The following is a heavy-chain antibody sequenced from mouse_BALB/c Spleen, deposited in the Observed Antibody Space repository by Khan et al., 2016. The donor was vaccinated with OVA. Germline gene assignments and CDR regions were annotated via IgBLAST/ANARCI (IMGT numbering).Heavy chain of an antibody. J-gene: IGHJ2*01. CDR2: INPHIGET. CDR3: ARIYGSDFDY. D-gene: IGHD1-1*01. Sequence: EVQLQQSGPELVKPGASVKISCKASGYSFTGYFMNWVMQSHGKSLEWIGRINPHIGETFYNQKFKGKATLTVDDSSSTAHMELRSLASEDSAVYYCARIYGSDFDYWGQGTTLTGSS. CDR1: GYSFTGYF. V-gene: IGHV1-20*02.